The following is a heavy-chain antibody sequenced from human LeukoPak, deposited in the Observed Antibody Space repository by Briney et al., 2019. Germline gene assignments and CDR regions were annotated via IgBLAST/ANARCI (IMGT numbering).Heavy chain of an antibody. V-gene: IGHV4-59*08. CDR2: IYYSGST. Sequence: SETLSLTCTVSGGSISSYSWSWIRQPPGKGLEWIGYIYYSGSTNYNPSLKSRVTISVDTSKNQFSLKLSSVTAADTAVYYCARHCSSTSCYFRRWGQGTLVTVSS. J-gene: IGHJ4*02. CDR3: ARHCSSTSCYFRR. CDR1: GGSISSYS. D-gene: IGHD2-2*01.